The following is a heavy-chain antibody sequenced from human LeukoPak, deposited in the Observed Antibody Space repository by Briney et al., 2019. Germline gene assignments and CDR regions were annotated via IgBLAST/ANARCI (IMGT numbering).Heavy chain of an antibody. Sequence: SETLSLTCTVPGGSISSYYWSWVRQPPGKGLEWIGCIYYIGSTNYNPSLKSRVTISLDTSKNQFSLKLSSVTAADTAMYYCARHGGAYSFDYWGQGTLVTVSS. J-gene: IGHJ4*02. D-gene: IGHD4-11*01. CDR3: ARHGGAYSFDY. CDR2: IYYIGST. V-gene: IGHV4-59*08. CDR1: GGSISSYY.